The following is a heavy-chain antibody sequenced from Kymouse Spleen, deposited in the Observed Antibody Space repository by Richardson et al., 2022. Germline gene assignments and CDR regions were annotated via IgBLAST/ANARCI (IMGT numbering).Heavy chain of an antibody. V-gene: IGHV4-39*01. J-gene: IGHJ4*02. CDR2: IYYSGST. CDR1: GGSISSSSYY. Sequence: QLQLQESGPGLVKPSETLSLTCTVSGGSISSSSYYWGWIRQPPGKGLEWIGSIYYSGSTYYNPSLKSRVTISVDTSKNQFSLKLSSVTAADTAVYYCARQPLYSGSCFDYWGQGTLVTVSS. D-gene: IGHD1-26*01. CDR3: ARQPLYSGSCFDY.